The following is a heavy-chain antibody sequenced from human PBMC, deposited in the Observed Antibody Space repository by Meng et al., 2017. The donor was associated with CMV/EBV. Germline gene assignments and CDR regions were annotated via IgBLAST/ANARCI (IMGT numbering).Heavy chain of an antibody. Sequence: SETLSLTCAVYGGSFSGYYWSWIRQPPGKGLEWIGEINHSGSTNYNPSLKSRVTISVDTSKNQFSLKLSSVTAADTAVYYCARGRVQLLYRRDYYYGMDVWGQGTTVTVSS. V-gene: IGHV4-34*01. CDR3: ARGRVQLLYRRDYYYGMDV. D-gene: IGHD2-2*02. CDR1: GGSFSGYY. J-gene: IGHJ6*02. CDR2: INHSGST.